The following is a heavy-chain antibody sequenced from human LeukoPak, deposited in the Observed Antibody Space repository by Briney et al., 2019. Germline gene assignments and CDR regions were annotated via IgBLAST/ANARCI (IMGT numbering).Heavy chain of an antibody. D-gene: IGHD3-10*01. CDR1: NGSISSGGFY. J-gene: IGHJ3*02. V-gene: IGHV4-31*03. Sequence: SETLSLTCTVSNGSISSGGFYWTWIRQYPGEGLEWIGNIYNSGSTYYNPSLKSRIALSIDTSNNQFSLRLSSATAADTAIYFCARILVRGTQVLAFDIWGLGTMVTVSS. CDR2: IYNSGST. CDR3: ARILVRGTQVLAFDI.